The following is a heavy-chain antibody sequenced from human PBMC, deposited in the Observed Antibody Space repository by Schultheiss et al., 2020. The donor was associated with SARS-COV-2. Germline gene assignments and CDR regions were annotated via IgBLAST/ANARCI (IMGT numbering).Heavy chain of an antibody. J-gene: IGHJ4*02. D-gene: IGHD2-2*01. CDR1: GGSISSSNW. CDR2: IYYSGST. CDR3: ARGIVVPAAQIDY. V-gene: IGHV4-4*02. Sequence: SETLSLTCTVSGGSISSSNWWSWVRQPPGKGLEWIGYIYYSGSTYYNPSLKSRVTISVDTSKNQFSLKLSSVTAADTAVYYCARGIVVPAAQIDYWGQGTLVTVSS.